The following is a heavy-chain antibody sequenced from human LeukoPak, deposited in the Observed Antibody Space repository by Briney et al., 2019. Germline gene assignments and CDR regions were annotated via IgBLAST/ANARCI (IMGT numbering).Heavy chain of an antibody. CDR3: ARGLGMNDAFDI. J-gene: IGHJ3*02. CDR1: GGSMIDHY. CDR2: MHHSGKA. V-gene: IGHV4-59*11. Sequence: SETLSLTCTVSGGSMIDHYWSWVRQPPGKGLEWVGYMHHSGKANSNPSLKSRVTVSVDTSKNQVSLKLSSVTAADTAVYYCARGLGMNDAFDIWGQGTMVTVSS.